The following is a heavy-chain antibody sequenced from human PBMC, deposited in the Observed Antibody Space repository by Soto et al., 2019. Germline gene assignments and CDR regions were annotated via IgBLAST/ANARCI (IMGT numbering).Heavy chain of an antibody. J-gene: IGHJ4*02. CDR2: IWYDGSNK. CDR3: ARDYGDQTGGGVDY. CDR1: GFTFSSYG. Sequence: QVQLVESGGGVVQPGRSLRLSCAASGFTFSSYGMHWVRQAPGKGLEWVAVIWYDGSNKYYADSVKGRFTISRDNSKNTLYLQMNSLRAEDTAVYYCARDYGDQTGGGVDYWGQGTLVTVSS. D-gene: IGHD4-17*01. V-gene: IGHV3-33*01.